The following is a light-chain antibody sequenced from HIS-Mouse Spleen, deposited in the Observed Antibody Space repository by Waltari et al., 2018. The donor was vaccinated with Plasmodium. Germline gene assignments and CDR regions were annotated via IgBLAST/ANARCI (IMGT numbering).Light chain of an antibody. Sequence: SYELTQPPSVSVSPGQTASITCSGDNLGENYACWYQQKPGQSPVLVFYQDSKRPSGIPERVSGSNSGNTATQTISGTQAMDEADYYCQAWDSSTVVVGGGTKLTVL. CDR3: QAWDSSTVV. V-gene: IGLV3-1*01. J-gene: IGLJ2*01. CDR1: NLGENY. CDR2: QDS.